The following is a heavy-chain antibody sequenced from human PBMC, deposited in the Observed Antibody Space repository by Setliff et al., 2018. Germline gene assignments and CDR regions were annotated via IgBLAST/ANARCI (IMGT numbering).Heavy chain of an antibody. CDR2: ISSSSSYI. Sequence: GGSLRLSCAASGFTFSSYSMNWVRQAPGKGLEWVSSISSSSSYIYYADSVKGRFTISRDNAKNSLYLQMNSLRAEDTAVYYCARDLWVRANQGYDPWGQGTLVTVSS. D-gene: IGHD3-10*01. J-gene: IGHJ5*02. CDR3: ARDLWVRANQGYDP. V-gene: IGHV3-21*01. CDR1: GFTFSSYS.